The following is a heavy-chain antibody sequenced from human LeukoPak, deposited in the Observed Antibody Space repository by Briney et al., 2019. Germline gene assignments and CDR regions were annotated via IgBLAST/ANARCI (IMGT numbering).Heavy chain of an antibody. D-gene: IGHD3-3*01. CDR2: IYYSGST. V-gene: IGHV4-59*01. Sequence: SETLSLTCTVSGGSISSYYWSWIRQPPGKGLEWLGYIYYSGSTNYNPALKSRVTISVDTSKNQFSLKLNSVTSADTAVYYCAREWSAFDFWGQGTMVTVSS. CDR1: GGSISSYY. J-gene: IGHJ3*01. CDR3: AREWSAFDF.